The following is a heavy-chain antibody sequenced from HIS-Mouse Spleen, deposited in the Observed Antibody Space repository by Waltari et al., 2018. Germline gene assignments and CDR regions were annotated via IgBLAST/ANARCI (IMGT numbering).Heavy chain of an antibody. Sequence: QVQLVQSGAEVKKPGASVKVPCKVSGHTLPELSLPWVRQAPGKGLEWMGGFDPEDGETIYAQKFQGRVTMTEDTSTDTAYMELSSLRSEDTAVYYCATQRSSWYYFDYWGQGTLVTVSS. CDR1: GHTLPELS. CDR3: ATQRSSWYYFDY. J-gene: IGHJ4*02. D-gene: IGHD6-13*01. V-gene: IGHV1-24*01. CDR2: FDPEDGET.